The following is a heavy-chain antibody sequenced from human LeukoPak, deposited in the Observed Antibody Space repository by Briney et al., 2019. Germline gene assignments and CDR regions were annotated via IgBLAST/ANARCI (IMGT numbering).Heavy chain of an antibody. J-gene: IGHJ3*02. V-gene: IGHV5-51*01. D-gene: IGHD3-22*01. CDR1: GYSFTSYW. Sequence: GESLKISCKGSGYSFTSYWIGWVRQMPGKGLEWMGIIYPGDSDTRYSPSFQGQVTISADKSISTAYLQWSSLKASDTAMYYCARRLLYYYDSSGYSHDAFDIWGQGTMVTVSS. CDR3: ARRLLYYYDSSGYSHDAFDI. CDR2: IYPGDSDT.